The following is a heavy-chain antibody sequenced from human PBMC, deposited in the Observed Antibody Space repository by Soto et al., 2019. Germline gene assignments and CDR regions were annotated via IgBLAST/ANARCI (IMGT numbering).Heavy chain of an antibody. CDR2: IWYDGSNQ. V-gene: IGHV3-33*01. CDR1: GFTFSTYG. Sequence: GGSLRLSCAPSGFTFSTYGMHWVRQALGKGLEWLAVIWYDGSNQYYADSVKGRFTIARDNSKNTLHLQMNSLRAEDTAVYYCARDLGSFNYGSSYFDYWGQGTPVTVSS. D-gene: IGHD3-10*01. CDR3: ARDLGSFNYGSSYFDY. J-gene: IGHJ4*02.